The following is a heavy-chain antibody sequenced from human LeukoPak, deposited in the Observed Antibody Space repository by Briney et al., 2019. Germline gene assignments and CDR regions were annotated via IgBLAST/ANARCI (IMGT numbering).Heavy chain of an antibody. D-gene: IGHD4-23*01. Sequence: TGGSLRLSCAASGFTFSSYSMNWVRQAPGKGLEWVSSISSSSSYIYYADSVKGRFTISRDNAKNSLYLQMNSLRAEDTAVYYCARDRVDYGGNPVDYWGQGTLVTVSS. CDR1: GFTFSSYS. CDR3: ARDRVDYGGNPVDY. CDR2: ISSSSSYI. J-gene: IGHJ4*02. V-gene: IGHV3-21*01.